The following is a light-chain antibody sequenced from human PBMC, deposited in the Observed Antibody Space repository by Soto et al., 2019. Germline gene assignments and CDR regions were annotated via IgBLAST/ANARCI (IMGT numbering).Light chain of an antibody. CDR1: SSEVGRFNF. CDR3: SSYTGNRDFYV. V-gene: IGLV2-8*01. CDR2: EAT. J-gene: IGLJ1*01. Sequence: QSVLTQPPSASGSPGQSVTISCTGTSSEVGRFNFVSWYQQHPGKAPRLLIYEATKRPSGVPDRFSGSKSGNAASLSVSGLQAEDEADYFCSSYTGNRDFYVFGTGTKVTVL.